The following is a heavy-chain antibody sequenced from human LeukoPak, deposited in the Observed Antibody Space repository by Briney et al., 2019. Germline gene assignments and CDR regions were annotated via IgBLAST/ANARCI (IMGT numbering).Heavy chain of an antibody. Sequence: ASVKVSCKASGFTFTSSAVQWVRQARGQRLEWIGWIVVGSGNTNYAQKFQERVTITRDMSTSTAYMELSSLRSEDTAVYYCAAGVAARRIVVYWGQGTLVTVSS. D-gene: IGHD6-6*01. CDR2: IVVGSGNT. CDR3: AAGVAARRIVVY. V-gene: IGHV1-58*01. J-gene: IGHJ4*02. CDR1: GFTFTSSA.